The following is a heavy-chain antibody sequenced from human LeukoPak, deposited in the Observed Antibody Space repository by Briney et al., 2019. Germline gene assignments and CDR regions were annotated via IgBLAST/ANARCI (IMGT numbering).Heavy chain of an antibody. J-gene: IGHJ3*02. CDR3: AGEGGTMVRGEDAFDI. Sequence: ASVKVSCKASGYTFTSYDINWVRQATGQGLEWMGWMNPNSGNTGYAQKFQGRVTMTRNTSISTAYMELSSLRSEDTAVYYCAGEGGTMVRGEDAFDIWGQGTMVTVSS. CDR1: GYTFTSYD. CDR2: MNPNSGNT. D-gene: IGHD3-10*01. V-gene: IGHV1-8*01.